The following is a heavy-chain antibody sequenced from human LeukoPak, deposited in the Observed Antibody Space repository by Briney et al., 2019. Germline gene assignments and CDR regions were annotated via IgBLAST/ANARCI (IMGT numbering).Heavy chain of an antibody. CDR1: GFTFSSYE. D-gene: IGHD2-2*01. J-gene: IGHJ6*02. Sequence: PGGSLRLSCAASGFTFSSYEMNWVRQAPGKGLEWVSYISSSGFTIYYADSVKGRFTISRDNAKNSLYLQMNSLRAEDTAVYYCARDKICGSTSCVYYYGMDVWGQGTTVTVSS. V-gene: IGHV3-48*03. CDR3: ARDKICGSTSCVYYYGMDV. CDR2: ISSSGFTI.